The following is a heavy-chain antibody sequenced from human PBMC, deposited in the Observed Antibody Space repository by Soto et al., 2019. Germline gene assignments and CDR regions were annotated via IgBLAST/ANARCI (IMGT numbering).Heavy chain of an antibody. V-gene: IGHV1-46*01. CDR1: GYTFTSYY. Sequence: ASVKVSCKASGYTFTSYYMHWVRQAPGQGLEWMGIINPSGGSTSYAQKFQGRVTMTRDTSTSTVYMELSSLRSEDTAVYYCASEAPPALRFLEWSPSPYGMDVWGQGTTVTVSS. CDR2: INPSGGST. CDR3: ASEAPPALRFLEWSPSPYGMDV. J-gene: IGHJ6*02. D-gene: IGHD3-3*01.